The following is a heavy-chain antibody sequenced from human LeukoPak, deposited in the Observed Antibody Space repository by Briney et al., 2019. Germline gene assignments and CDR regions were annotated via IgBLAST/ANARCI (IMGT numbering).Heavy chain of an antibody. V-gene: IGHV4-4*07. CDR1: GGSIVGNY. J-gene: IGHJ4*02. D-gene: IGHD4-23*01. CDR3: ARDGGGNRNFDY. Sequence: PSETLSLTCDVSGGSIVGNYWSWIRQPAGKGLEWIGRVHNSGSTNYNPSLKSRVTLSQDTSKNQFYLRLTSVTAADTAVYYCARDGGGNRNFDYWGQGTLVTVSS. CDR2: VHNSGST.